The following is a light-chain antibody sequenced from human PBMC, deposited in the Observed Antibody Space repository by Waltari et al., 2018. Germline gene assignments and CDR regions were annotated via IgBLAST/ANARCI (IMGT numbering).Light chain of an antibody. J-gene: IGLJ3*02. V-gene: IGLV1-40*01. Sequence: QSVLTQPPSVSGAPGQRVTISCTGSSSNIGAGHDVHWYQQLPGTAPKLLIYANSNRPSGVPDRFSGSKPGTSASLAITGLQAEDEADYYCQSYDNSLSGSRVFGGGTKLTVL. CDR1: SSNIGAGHD. CDR2: ANS. CDR3: QSYDNSLSGSRV.